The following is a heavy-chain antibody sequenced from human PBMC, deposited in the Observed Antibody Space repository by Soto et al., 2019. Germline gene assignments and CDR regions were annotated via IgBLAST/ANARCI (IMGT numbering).Heavy chain of an antibody. CDR1: GFTFSSCV. V-gene: IGHV3-23*01. J-gene: IGHJ4*02. CDR3: AKGLSNGRWYAAD. CDR2: ISDSGAGT. Sequence: EVHLLESGGGLVQPWESLRLSCGGSGFTFSSCVMTWFRQAPGKGLEWVSCISDSGAGTHYADSVKGRFTISRDNSKNTMYLQMYNLRAEDTGVYYCAKGLSNGRWYAADWGQGTLVTVSS. D-gene: IGHD6-13*01.